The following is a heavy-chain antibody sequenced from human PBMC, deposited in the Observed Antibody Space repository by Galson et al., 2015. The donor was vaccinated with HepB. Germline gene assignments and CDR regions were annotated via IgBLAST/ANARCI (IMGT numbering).Heavy chain of an antibody. D-gene: IGHD2-21*02. Sequence: SVKVSCKASGYTFTSYYMHWVRQAPGQGLEWMGIINPSGGSTSYAQKFQGRVTMTRDTSTSTVYMELSSLRSEDTAVYYCARAGGRVVTPHDINWFDPWGQGTLDTVSS. V-gene: IGHV1-46*03. CDR1: GYTFTSYY. J-gene: IGHJ5*02. CDR3: ARAGGRVVTPHDINWFDP. CDR2: INPSGGST.